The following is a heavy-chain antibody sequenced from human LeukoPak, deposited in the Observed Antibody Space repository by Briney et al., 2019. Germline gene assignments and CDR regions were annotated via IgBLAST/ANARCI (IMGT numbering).Heavy chain of an antibody. J-gene: IGHJ4*02. CDR3: ARDLHGSGSYYISPFDY. D-gene: IGHD3-10*01. CDR1: GYTFTSYA. CDR2: INAGNGNT. Sequence: ASVKVSCKASGYTFTSYAMHWVRQAPGQRLEWMGWINAGNGNTKYSQKFQGRVTITRDTSASTAYMELSSLRSEDTAVYYCARDLHGSGSYYISPFDYWGQGTLVTVSS. V-gene: IGHV1-3*01.